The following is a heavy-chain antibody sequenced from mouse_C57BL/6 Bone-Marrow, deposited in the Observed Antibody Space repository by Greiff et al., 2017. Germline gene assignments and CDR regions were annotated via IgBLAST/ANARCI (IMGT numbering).Heavy chain of an antibody. D-gene: IGHD1-1*01. CDR3: ERQITKVVAPYYYDMDY. CDR1: GFTFSSYG. V-gene: IGHV5-6*01. Sequence: EVKVVESGGDLVKPGGSLKLSCAASGFTFSSYGMSWVRQTPDKRLEWVATISSGGSYTYYPASVKGRFTISRDNAKNTLYLKMSSRKSEETAMYYCERQITKVVAPYYYDMDYWGQGTAVNVSS. J-gene: IGHJ4*01. CDR2: ISSGGSYT.